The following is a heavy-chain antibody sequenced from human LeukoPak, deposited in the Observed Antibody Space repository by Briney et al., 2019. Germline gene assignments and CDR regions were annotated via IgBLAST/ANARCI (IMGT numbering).Heavy chain of an antibody. Sequence: SETLSLTCTVSGGSISSGGYYWSWIRQHPGKGLEWIGYIYYSGSTYYNPSLRSRVTISVDTSKNQFSLKLSSVTAADTAVYYCAKVSESYQAAGGKYYKVFDIWGQGTMVTVSS. V-gene: IGHV4-31*03. J-gene: IGHJ3*02. CDR3: AKVSESYQAAGGKYYKVFDI. D-gene: IGHD1-26*01. CDR2: IYYSGST. CDR1: GGSISSGGYY.